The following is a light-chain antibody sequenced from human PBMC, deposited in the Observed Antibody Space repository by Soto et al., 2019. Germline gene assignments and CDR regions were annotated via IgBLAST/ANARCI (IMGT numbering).Light chain of an antibody. J-gene: IGKJ4*01. CDR3: KQLNNYHLT. V-gene: IGKV1-9*01. CDR2: SAS. CDR1: QDIGNF. Sequence: DIQLTQSPSFVSASVGDRVAITCRASQDIGNFLAWYQQKPGKAPKLLIYSASTLQSGVPSRFRGSGSAEDLSLTISSLQPEDFAAYFCKQLNNYHLTFGGGTKVDIX.